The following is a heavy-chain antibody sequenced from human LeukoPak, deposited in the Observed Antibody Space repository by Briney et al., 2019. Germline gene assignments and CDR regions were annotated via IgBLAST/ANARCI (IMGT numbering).Heavy chain of an antibody. CDR1: GGSIRNYY. Sequence: SETLSPTCTASGGSIRNYYWSWLRQPPGKGLEWIGYIYYSGSTNYNPSLKSRLTISVDMSKNQFSLKLRSVTAADTAVYFCARLLPFYGNLRYGLDVWGQGTTVTVSS. CDR2: IYYSGST. J-gene: IGHJ6*02. CDR3: ARLLPFYGNLRYGLDV. V-gene: IGHV4-59*08. D-gene: IGHD4-17*01.